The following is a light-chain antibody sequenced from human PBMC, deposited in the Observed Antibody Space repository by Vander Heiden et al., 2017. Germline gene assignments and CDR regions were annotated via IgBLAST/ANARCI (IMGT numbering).Light chain of an antibody. CDR1: SGDVGGYNF. J-gene: IGLJ2*01. CDR2: EVS. V-gene: IGLV2-14*01. Sequence: QSALTQPASVSGSPGQSITISCTGTSGDVGGYNFVSWYQHHPGKAPKLLIDEVSNRPSGVSNRFSGSKSGNTASLTISGLQAEDEADYYCNSYTTSSTLVFGGGTKLTVL. CDR3: NSYTTSSTLV.